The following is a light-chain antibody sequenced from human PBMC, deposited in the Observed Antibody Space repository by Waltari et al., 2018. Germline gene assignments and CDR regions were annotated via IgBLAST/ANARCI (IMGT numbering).Light chain of an antibody. CDR3: HQYYSSRWIT. CDR2: WSV. Sequence: DIVMPQPPEPLAVPVGEWATTTFKPGLPVFKSSNNSNYLVCKQQKPGQPPKLLISWSVTRESVVPARFSGGRYATDFTLTFSSLQAEDVGLFYCHQYYSSRWITFDQGTRLELK. CDR1: LPVFKSSNNSNY. V-gene: IGKV4-1*01. J-gene: IGKJ5*01.